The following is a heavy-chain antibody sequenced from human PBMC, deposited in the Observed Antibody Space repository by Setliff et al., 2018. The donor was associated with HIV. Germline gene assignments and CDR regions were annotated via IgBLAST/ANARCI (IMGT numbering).Heavy chain of an antibody. CDR2: IYPGDSDT. J-gene: IGHJ4*02. CDR1: GYIFTNYW. Sequence: GESLKLSCKGSGYIFTNYWIGWVRQMPGKGLEWMGIIYPGDSDTRYSPSFQGQVTISADRSITTAYVQWSSLKASDTAMYYCVRVDYGDFNFDYWGQGTLVTVSS. D-gene: IGHD4-17*01. V-gene: IGHV5-51*01. CDR3: VRVDYGDFNFDY.